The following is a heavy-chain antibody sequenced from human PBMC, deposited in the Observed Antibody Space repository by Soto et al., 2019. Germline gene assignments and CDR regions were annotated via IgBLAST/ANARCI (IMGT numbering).Heavy chain of an antibody. Sequence: GGSLRLSCAASGFTFSSYAMSWVRQAPGKGLEWVSAISGSGGSTYYADSVKGRFTISRDNSKNTLYLQMNSLRAEDTAVYYCAKDTYYDSSGYPESFDYWGQGTLVTVSS. V-gene: IGHV3-23*01. CDR3: AKDTYYDSSGYPESFDY. D-gene: IGHD3-22*01. CDR2: ISGSGGST. CDR1: GFTFSSYA. J-gene: IGHJ4*02.